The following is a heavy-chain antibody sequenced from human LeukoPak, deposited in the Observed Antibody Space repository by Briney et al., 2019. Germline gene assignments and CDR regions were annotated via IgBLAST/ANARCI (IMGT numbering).Heavy chain of an antibody. Sequence: GGSLRLSCAASEFTFSSYWMTWVRQAPGKGLEWVASIKQDGSEKYYVDSVKGRFTISRDNAKNSVYLQMNSLRVEDTAMYYCARVCSSTTRPLNWFDPWGQGTLVTVSS. CDR2: IKQDGSEK. V-gene: IGHV3-7*03. CDR1: EFTFSSYW. CDR3: ARVCSSTTRPLNWFDP. D-gene: IGHD2-2*01. J-gene: IGHJ5*02.